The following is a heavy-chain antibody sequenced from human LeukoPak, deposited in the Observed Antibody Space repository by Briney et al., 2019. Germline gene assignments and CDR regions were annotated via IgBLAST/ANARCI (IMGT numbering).Heavy chain of an antibody. Sequence: GGSLRLSCAASGFTFSSYSMNWVSQPPGKGLEWVSSISSSRSYIYYADSVKGRFTISRDNAKNSLYFQMNSLRAEDTAVYYCARDTSSTQYMDVWGKGTTVTVSS. V-gene: IGHV3-21*01. CDR3: ARDTSSTQYMDV. J-gene: IGHJ6*03. CDR1: GFTFSSYS. CDR2: ISSSRSYI. D-gene: IGHD2-2*01.